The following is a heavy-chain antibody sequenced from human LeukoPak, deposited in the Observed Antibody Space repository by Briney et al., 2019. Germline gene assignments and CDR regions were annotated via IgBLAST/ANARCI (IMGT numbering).Heavy chain of an antibody. CDR2: IYPGDSDT. J-gene: IGHJ3*02. Sequence: GESLKISCKGSGYSFTSYWIGWVRQMPGKGLEWMGIIYPGDSDTRYSPSFQGQVTISADKSISTAYLQWSSLKASDTAMYYCARPEMWSGSYSGDAFDIWGQGTMVTVSS. CDR3: ARPEMWSGSYSGDAFDI. D-gene: IGHD1-26*01. CDR1: GYSFTSYW. V-gene: IGHV5-51*01.